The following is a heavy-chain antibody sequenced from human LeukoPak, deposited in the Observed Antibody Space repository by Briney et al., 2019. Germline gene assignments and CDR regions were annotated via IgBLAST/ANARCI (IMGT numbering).Heavy chain of an antibody. V-gene: IGHV3-7*03. CDR2: IKQDGSEK. J-gene: IGHJ6*04. CDR1: AFTFSSYW. Sequence: GSLILSCAASAFTFSSYWMRWVRQAPGKGLEWVANIKQDGSEKYCVDSVKGRFTISRDNAKNSLYLQMNSLRAEDTAVYYCARDRASEYYYYYGMDVWGKGTTVTVSS. CDR3: ARDRASEYYYYYGMDV. D-gene: IGHD3-10*01.